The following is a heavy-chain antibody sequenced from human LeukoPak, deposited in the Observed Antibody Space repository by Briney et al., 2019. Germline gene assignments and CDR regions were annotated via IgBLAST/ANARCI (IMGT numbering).Heavy chain of an antibody. CDR3: ARSAGYYRGVAFDI. V-gene: IGHV5-51*01. Sequence: GESLKISCKGSGFSFNMYWIGWVRQMPGKGLEWMGIIYPGDSDTRYSPSFQGQVTISVDKSISTAYLQWSSLKASDTAMYYCARSAGYYRGVAFDIWGQGTMVTVSS. CDR1: GFSFNMYW. CDR2: IYPGDSDT. D-gene: IGHD3-9*01. J-gene: IGHJ3*02.